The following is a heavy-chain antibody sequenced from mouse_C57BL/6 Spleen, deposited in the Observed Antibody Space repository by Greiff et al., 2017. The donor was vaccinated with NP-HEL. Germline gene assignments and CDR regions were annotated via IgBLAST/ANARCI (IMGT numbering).Heavy chain of an antibody. CDR3: ARGGLRGTWFAY. Sequence: VQLQQPGAELVMPGASVKLSCKASGYTFTSYWMHWVKQRPGQGLEWIGEIDPSDSYTNYNQKFKGKSTLTVDKSSSTAYMQLSSLTSEDSAVYYCARGGLRGTWFAYWGQGTLVTVSA. V-gene: IGHV1-69*01. D-gene: IGHD2-2*01. J-gene: IGHJ3*01. CDR1: GYTFTSYW. CDR2: IDPSDSYT.